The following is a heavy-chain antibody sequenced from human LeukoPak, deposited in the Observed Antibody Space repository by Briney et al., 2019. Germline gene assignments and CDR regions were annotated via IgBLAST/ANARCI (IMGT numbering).Heavy chain of an antibody. D-gene: IGHD6-13*01. CDR3: ARLYYSSSWYYPGGGY. CDR2: IYHSGST. CDR1: DYSISSGYY. V-gene: IGHV4-38-2*02. J-gene: IGHJ4*02. Sequence: SETLSLTCTVSDYSISSGYYWGWIRQPPGKGLECIGSIYHSGSTYYNPSLKSRVTISVDTSKNQFSLKLRSVTAADTAVYYCARLYYSSSWYYPGGGYWGQGTLVTVSS.